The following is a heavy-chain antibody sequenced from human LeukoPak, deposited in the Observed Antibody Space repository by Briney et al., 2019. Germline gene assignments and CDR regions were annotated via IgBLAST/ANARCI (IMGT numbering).Heavy chain of an antibody. CDR1: GFTFSSYG. CDR3: AKGIDYGDYMDV. V-gene: IGHV3-30*02. Sequence: GGSLRLSCAASGFTFSSYGIHWVRQAPGKGLEWVAFIRYDGSIKYYADSVKGRFIISRDNSKDTLYLQMNSLRAEDTAVYYCAKGIDYGDYMDVWGKGTTVTVSS. CDR2: IRYDGSIK. J-gene: IGHJ6*03. D-gene: IGHD4-17*01.